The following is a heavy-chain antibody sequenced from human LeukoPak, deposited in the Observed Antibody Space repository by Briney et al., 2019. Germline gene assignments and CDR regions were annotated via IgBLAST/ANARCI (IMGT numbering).Heavy chain of an antibody. CDR1: GYSISSDYY. Sequence: SETLSLTCTVSGYSISSDYYWGWIRQPPGKGLEWIGSFNHGGNTYYNPSLKSRVTISVDTSKNQFSLKLSSVTAADAAVYYCARAPIAAAGTVYFQHWGQGTLVTVSS. CDR2: FNHGGNT. D-gene: IGHD6-13*01. J-gene: IGHJ1*01. V-gene: IGHV4-38-2*02. CDR3: ARAPIAAAGTVYFQH.